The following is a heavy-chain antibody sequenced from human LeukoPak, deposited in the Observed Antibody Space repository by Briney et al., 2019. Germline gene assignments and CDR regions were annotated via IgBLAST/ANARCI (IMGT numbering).Heavy chain of an antibody. V-gene: IGHV3-21*04. CDR1: GFTFSSYS. J-gene: IGHJ4*02. CDR2: ISSSSSYI. D-gene: IGHD3-16*02. CDR3: AKVPEGSYRYTLSD. Sequence: PGGSLRLSCAASGFTFSSYSMNWVRQAPGKGLEWVSSISSSSSYIYYADSVKGRFTISRDNAKNSLYLQMNSLRAEDTAVYYCAKVPEGSYRYTLSDWGQGTLVTVSS.